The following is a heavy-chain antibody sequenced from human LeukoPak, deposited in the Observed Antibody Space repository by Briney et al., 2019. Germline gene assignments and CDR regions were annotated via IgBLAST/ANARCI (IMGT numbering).Heavy chain of an antibody. V-gene: IGHV7-4-1*02. CDR3: ARVRSGWDTDL. CDR1: GYTFTSYD. D-gene: IGHD5-18*01. CDR2: INTNTGNP. J-gene: IGHJ2*01. Sequence: ASVKVSCKASGYTFTSYDINWVRQATGQGLEWMGWINTNTGNPTYAQGFTGRFVFSLDTSVSTAYLQINSLKAEDTAVYYCARVRSGWDTDLWGRGTLVTVSS.